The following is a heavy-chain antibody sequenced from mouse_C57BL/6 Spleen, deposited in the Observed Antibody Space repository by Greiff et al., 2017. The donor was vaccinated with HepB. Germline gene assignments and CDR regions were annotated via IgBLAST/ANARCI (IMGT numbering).Heavy chain of an antibody. CDR1: GFTFSDYY. V-gene: IGHV5-16*01. Sequence: EVQRVESEGGLVQPGSSMKLSCTASGFTFSDYYMAWVRQVPEKGLEWVANINYDGSSTYYLDSLKSRFIISRDNAKNILYLQMSSLKSEDTATYYCAREGVVATEGYFDVWGTGTTVTVSS. CDR2: INYDGSST. J-gene: IGHJ1*03. CDR3: AREGVVATEGYFDV. D-gene: IGHD1-1*01.